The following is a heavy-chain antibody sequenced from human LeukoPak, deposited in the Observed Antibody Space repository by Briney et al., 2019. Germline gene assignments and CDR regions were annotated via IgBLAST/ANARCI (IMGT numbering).Heavy chain of an antibody. D-gene: IGHD3-22*01. CDR2: IYYSGST. CDR1: GGSISSYY. J-gene: IGHJ3*02. Sequence: SETLSLTCTVSGGSISSYYWSWLRQPPGKGLEWIGYIYYSGSTNYNPSLKSRVTISVDTSKNQFSLKLSSVTAADTAVYYCARDTDNYDSSGYPYFSGAFDIWGQGTMVTASS. V-gene: IGHV4-59*01. CDR3: ARDTDNYDSSGYPYFSGAFDI.